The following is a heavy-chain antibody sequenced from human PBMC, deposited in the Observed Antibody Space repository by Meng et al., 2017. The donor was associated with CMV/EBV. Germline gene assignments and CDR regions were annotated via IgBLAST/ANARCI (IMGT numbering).Heavy chain of an antibody. D-gene: IGHD2-15*01. V-gene: IGHV3-74*01. CDR2: INEDVSAT. CDR1: GFIFSNYW. CDR3: VKSFYKPLLPGH. J-gene: IGHJ4*02. Sequence: GESLKISCATSGFIFSNYWIHWVRQAPGKGLNWVARINEDVSATTYADSVRGRFFVSRDNAKNTADLQMNTVSAEDTAVYYCVKSFYKPLLPGHWGQGIMVTVSS.